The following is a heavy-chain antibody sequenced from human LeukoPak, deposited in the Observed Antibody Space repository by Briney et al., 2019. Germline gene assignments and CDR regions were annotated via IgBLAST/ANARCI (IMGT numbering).Heavy chain of an antibody. J-gene: IGHJ4*02. CDR1: GFTFSGYW. CDR3: ARSANYFDTSGQDY. CDR2: TNRDDSDT. V-gene: IGHV3-74*01. Sequence: PGGSLRLSCAASGFTFSGYWMHWVRQAPGKGLVWVSRTNRDDSDTSYADSVKGRFTISRDKAKSTLYLQMNRLRVEDTAVYYCARSANYFDTSGQDYWGQGTLVTVSS. D-gene: IGHD3-22*01.